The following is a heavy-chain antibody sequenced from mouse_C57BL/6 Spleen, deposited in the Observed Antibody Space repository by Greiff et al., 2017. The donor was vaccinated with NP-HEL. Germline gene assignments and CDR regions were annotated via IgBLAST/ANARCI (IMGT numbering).Heavy chain of an antibody. D-gene: IGHD1-1*01. CDR3: ARGGYYGSSSAWFAY. CDR1: GYAFSSYW. CDR2: IYPGDGDT. V-gene: IGHV1-80*01. Sequence: VQLVESGAELVKPGASVKISCKASGYAFSSYWMNWVKQRPGKGLEWIGQIYPGDGDTNYNGKFKGKATLTADKSSSTAYMQLSSLTSEDSAVYFCARGGYYGSSSAWFAYWGQGTLVTVSA. J-gene: IGHJ3*01.